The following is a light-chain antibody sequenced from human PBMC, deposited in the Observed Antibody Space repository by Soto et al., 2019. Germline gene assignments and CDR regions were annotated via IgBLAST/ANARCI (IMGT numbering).Light chain of an antibody. CDR3: SSYTGSSTLCV. CDR2: DVS. Sequence: QSALTQPASVSGSPGQSITISCTGTSSDVGGYNYVSWYQQNPGKAPKLMIYDVSNRPSGVSNRFSGSKSGNTASLTISGLQAGDEADYYCSSYTGSSTLCVFGGGTKRTVL. V-gene: IGLV2-14*01. CDR1: SSDVGGYNY. J-gene: IGLJ2*01.